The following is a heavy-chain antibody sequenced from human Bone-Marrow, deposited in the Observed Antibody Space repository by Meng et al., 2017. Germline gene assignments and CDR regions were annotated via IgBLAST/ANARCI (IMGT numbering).Heavy chain of an antibody. Sequence: QVQLQESDPGLVKPSRTLSLTCTVSGGSISSGTYYWGWIRQLPGKGLEWIAYIHYSGSTYYSPSLKSRVTISVDTSKNQLSLKLSSMTAADTAVYYCARYVFDSSSLYSNWFDPWGQGTLVTVSS. CDR2: IHYSGST. D-gene: IGHD3-22*01. J-gene: IGHJ5*02. V-gene: IGHV4-31*03. CDR1: GGSISSGTYY. CDR3: ARYVFDSSSLYSNWFDP.